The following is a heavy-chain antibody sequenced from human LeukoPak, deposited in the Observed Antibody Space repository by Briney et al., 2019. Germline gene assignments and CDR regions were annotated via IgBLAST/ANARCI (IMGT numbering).Heavy chain of an antibody. CDR2: IYYSGST. D-gene: IGHD4-17*01. V-gene: IGHV4-59*08. J-gene: IGHJ2*01. CDR3: ARRKMAVTTGWYFDL. CDR1: GGSISSYY. Sequence: SETLSLTCTVSGGSISSYYWSWIRQPPGKGLEWIGYIYYSGSTNYNPSLKSRVTISVDTSKNQFSLKLSSVTAADTAVYYCARRKMAVTTGWYFDLWGRGTLVTVFS.